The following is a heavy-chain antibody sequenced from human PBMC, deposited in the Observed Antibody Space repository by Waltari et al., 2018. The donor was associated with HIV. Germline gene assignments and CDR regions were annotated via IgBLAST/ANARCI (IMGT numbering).Heavy chain of an antibody. V-gene: IGHV3-33*01. CDR2: IWHDRKKK. J-gene: IGHJ4*02. CDR1: GITFSVNG. Sequence: QVRLVESGGGVVQPGKSLGLSCVVSGITFSVNGMQWVRQAPGKGVEGVAVIWHDRKKKYYADSVKGRFTISRDNSKNTLYLQMRSLRVDDTAVYYCAREDHSRGGFDYWGQGTLVSVSS. CDR3: AREDHSRGGFDY. D-gene: IGHD4-4*01.